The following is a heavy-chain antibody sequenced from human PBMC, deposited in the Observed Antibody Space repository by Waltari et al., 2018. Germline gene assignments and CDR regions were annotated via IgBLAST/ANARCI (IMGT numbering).Heavy chain of an antibody. D-gene: IGHD3-16*01. CDR2: INPSGVST. CDR3: ATAYLGYYFDY. CDR1: GYTFTSSY. V-gene: IGHV1-46*01. Sequence: QVQLVQSGAEVKKPGASVKVSCKASGYTFTSSYMHWVRQAPGQGLEWMGIINPSGVSTSYAQKFQGRVSMTRDTSTSTVYMGLSSLRSEDTAVYYCATAYLGYYFDYWGQGTLVTVSS. J-gene: IGHJ4*02.